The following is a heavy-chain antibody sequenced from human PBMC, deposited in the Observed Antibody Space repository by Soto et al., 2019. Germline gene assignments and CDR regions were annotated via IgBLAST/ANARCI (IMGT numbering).Heavy chain of an antibody. CDR3: ARVPGP. V-gene: IGHV4-30-2*01. Sequence: QLQLQESGSGLVKTSQTLSLTCAVSGGSISRGGYSWSWIRQQPGKGMEWIGYISHSGSTYYNPSLKSRVTISADRAKNQFSLKLSSVTAADTAVYYCARVPGPWGQGTLVTVSS. CDR2: ISHSGST. J-gene: IGHJ5*02. CDR1: GGSISRGGYS.